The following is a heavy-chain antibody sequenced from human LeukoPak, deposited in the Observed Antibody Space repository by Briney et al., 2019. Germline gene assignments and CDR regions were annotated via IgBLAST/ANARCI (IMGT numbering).Heavy chain of an antibody. D-gene: IGHD3-22*01. CDR3: ASSDSSGYFDY. V-gene: IGHV3-30-3*01. J-gene: IGHJ4*02. CDR2: ISYDGSNK. CDR1: GFTFSSYA. Sequence: PGRSLRLSCAASGFTFSSYAMHWVRQAPGKGLEWVAVISYDGSNKYYADSVKGRFTISRDNAKNSLYLQMNSLRAEDTALYYCASSDSSGYFDYWGQGTLVTVSS.